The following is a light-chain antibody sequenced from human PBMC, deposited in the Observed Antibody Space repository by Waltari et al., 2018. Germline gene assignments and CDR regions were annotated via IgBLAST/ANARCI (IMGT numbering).Light chain of an antibody. CDR2: EVS. V-gene: IGLV2-23*02. J-gene: IGLJ3*02. CDR1: SSDVGKYNL. CDR3: CSYVRSTWV. Sequence: QSALTQPASVSGSPGQSITISCTGTSSDVGKYNLVSWYQQHPGKAPKVMIDEVSTRPSGVSNRVSGSKSGNTASLTISGLQAEDEADYYCCSYVRSTWVFGGGTKLTVL.